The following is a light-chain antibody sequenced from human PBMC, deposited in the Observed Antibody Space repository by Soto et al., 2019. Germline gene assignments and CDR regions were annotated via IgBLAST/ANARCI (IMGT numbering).Light chain of an antibody. CDR2: AAS. CDR3: QQSYSPLWT. Sequence: IQMTQSPSSLSASVGDRVTITCRASQSISNYLNWYQHKAGKAPKVLIYAASSLQRGVPSRFSGSGSGTDFTLIISSLQPEDFATYYCQQSYSPLWTFGQGTKV. CDR1: QSISNY. J-gene: IGKJ1*01. V-gene: IGKV1-39*01.